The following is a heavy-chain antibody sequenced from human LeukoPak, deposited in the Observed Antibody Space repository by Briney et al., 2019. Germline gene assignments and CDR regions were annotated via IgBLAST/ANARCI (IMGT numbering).Heavy chain of an antibody. Sequence: PGGSLRLSCAASGFTFSSYGMSWVRQAPGKGPEWVSAISGSGGSTYYADSVKGRLTISRDNSKNTLYLQMNSLRAEDTAVYYCAKGSGSYLSPLYYFDYWGQGTLVTVSS. D-gene: IGHD1-26*01. CDR1: GFTFSSYG. CDR2: ISGSGGST. V-gene: IGHV3-23*01. CDR3: AKGSGSYLSPLYYFDY. J-gene: IGHJ4*02.